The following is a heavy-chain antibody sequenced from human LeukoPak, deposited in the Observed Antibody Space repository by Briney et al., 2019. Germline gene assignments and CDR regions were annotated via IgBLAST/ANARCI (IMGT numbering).Heavy chain of an antibody. D-gene: IGHD6-6*01. CDR1: GFTFSSYE. V-gene: IGHV3-48*03. CDR2: ISSSGSTI. J-gene: IGHJ4*02. Sequence: TGGSLRLSCAASGFTFSSYEMNWVRQAPGKGLEWVSYISSSGSTIYYADSVKGRFTISRDNARNSLYLRMNSLRAEDTAVYYCARDPGAYSSSPIDYWGQGTLVTVSS. CDR3: ARDPGAYSSSPIDY.